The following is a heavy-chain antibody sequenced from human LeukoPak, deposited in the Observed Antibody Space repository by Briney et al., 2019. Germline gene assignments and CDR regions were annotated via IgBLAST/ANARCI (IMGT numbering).Heavy chain of an antibody. D-gene: IGHD3-10*01. Sequence: SETLSLTCTVSGGSISSYYWSWIRQPPGKGLEWIGYIHYSGSTNYNPSLKSRVTISVDASKNQFSLKLSSVTAADTAVYYCARLIRGVAYSFDSWGQGTLVTVSS. CDR3: ARLIRGVAYSFDS. J-gene: IGHJ4*02. CDR1: GGSISSYY. V-gene: IGHV4-59*08. CDR2: IHYSGST.